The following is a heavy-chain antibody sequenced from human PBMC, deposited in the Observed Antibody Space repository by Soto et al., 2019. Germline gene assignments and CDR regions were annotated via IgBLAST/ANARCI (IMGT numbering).Heavy chain of an antibody. CDR3: AQVVGSGNSAYFHH. CDR1: GFSLTTSGVG. D-gene: IGHD2-15*01. CDR2: IYWDDDK. J-gene: IGHJ1*01. V-gene: IGHV2-5*02. Sequence: QITLKESGPTLVKPTQTLTLTCTFSGFSLTTSGVGVGWIRQPPGKALEWLAVIYWDDDKRYSPSLKSRLTITKDTSKNQVVLTMTNMDPVDTATYYCAQVVGSGNSAYFHHWGQGTLVTVSS.